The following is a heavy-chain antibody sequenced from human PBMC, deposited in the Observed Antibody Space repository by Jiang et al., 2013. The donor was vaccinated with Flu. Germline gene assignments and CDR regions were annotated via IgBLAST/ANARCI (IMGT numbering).Heavy chain of an antibody. CDR3: ARNDYRRGWYGSWFDS. CDR1: GGSFTTYY. D-gene: IGHD4-11*01. CDR2: PIIKDEL. Sequence: LLKPSETLSLTCAVYGGSFTTYYWSWIRRSPGGDWSGLGRPIIKDELVITPSFASRVSISVDARRNQVSLSVASVTAADTAVYYCARNDYRRGWYGSWFDSWGQGTLVTVSS. J-gene: IGHJ5*01. V-gene: IGHV4-34*01.